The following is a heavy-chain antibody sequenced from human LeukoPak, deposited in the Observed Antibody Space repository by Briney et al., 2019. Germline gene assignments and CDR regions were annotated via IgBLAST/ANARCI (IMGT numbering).Heavy chain of an antibody. D-gene: IGHD1-7*01. CDR1: GFTFSSYA. Sequence: GGSLRLSCAASGFTFSSYAMSWVRQAPGKGLEWVSAISGSGGSTYHADSVKGRFTISRDNSKNTLYLQMNSLRAEDTAVYYCAKSITGTTVVDWFDPWGQGTLVTVSS. CDR3: AKSITGTTVVDWFDP. CDR2: ISGSGGST. V-gene: IGHV3-23*01. J-gene: IGHJ5*02.